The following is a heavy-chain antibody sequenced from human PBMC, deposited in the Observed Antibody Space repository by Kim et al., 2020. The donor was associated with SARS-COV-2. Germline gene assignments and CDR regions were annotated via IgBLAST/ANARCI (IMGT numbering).Heavy chain of an antibody. CDR2: IYYSGST. CDR1: GGSISSYY. D-gene: IGHD1-26*01. CDR3: ARDLFVVGATKPENYYGMDV. V-gene: IGHV4-59*01. Sequence: SETLSLTCTVSGGSISSYYWSWIRQPPGKGLEWIGYIYYSGSTNYNPSLKSRVTISVDTSKNQFSLKLSSVTAADTAVYYCARDLFVVGATKPENYYGMDVWGQGTTVTVSS. J-gene: IGHJ6*02.